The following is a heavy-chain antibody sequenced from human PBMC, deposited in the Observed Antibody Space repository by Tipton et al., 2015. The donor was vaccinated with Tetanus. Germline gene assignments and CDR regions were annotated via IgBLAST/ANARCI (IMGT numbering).Heavy chain of an antibody. CDR1: GGSISSDGAY. V-gene: IGHV4-31*03. CDR2: IYQTGST. Sequence: TLSLTCTVSGGSISSDGAYWSWIRQHPGEGLEWMGYIYQTGSTYFNPSLGGRLTMSFKMSKNQFSLSLTSATAADTAVYYCVRGRGLGAYSYGFEYWGRGALVTVS. D-gene: IGHD5-18*01. CDR3: VRGRGLGAYSYGFEY. J-gene: IGHJ4*02.